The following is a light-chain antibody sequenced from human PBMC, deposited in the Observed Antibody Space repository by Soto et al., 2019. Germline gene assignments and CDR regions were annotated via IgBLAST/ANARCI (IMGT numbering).Light chain of an antibody. CDR3: QQYASSPRT. V-gene: IGKV3-20*01. Sequence: EIVLTQSPGTLSFSPGERATLFCSASQSFTTSQLAWYQQRPGQAPRVLIFGASRRATGIPDRFSGSGSGPDFTLTISRLEPEDSAVYYCQQYASSPRTFGQGTTVEIK. CDR1: QSFTTSQ. J-gene: IGKJ1*01. CDR2: GAS.